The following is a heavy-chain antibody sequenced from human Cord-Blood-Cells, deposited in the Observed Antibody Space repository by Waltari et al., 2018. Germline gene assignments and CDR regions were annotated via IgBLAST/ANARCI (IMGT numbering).Heavy chain of an antibody. CDR3: ARHRESSSFDY. CDR1: GFTVSSNY. CDR2: IYSGGST. Sequence: EVQLVESGGGLIQPGGSLRLSCAASGFTVSSNYMSWVRQAPGKGMEWVSVIYSGGSTYHAESVKGRFTISRENSKNTLYLQMNSLRAEDTAVYYCARHRESSSFDYWGQGTLVTVSS. D-gene: IGHD6-6*01. J-gene: IGHJ4*02. V-gene: IGHV3-53*01.